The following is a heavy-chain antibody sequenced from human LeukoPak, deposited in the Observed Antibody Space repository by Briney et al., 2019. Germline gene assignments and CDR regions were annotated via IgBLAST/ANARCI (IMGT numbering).Heavy chain of an antibody. CDR3: ARHSYAVGYIDY. CDR2: IYYSGST. Sequence: PSETLSLTCTVSGGSISSSSYYWGWIRQPPGKGLEWIGSIYYSGSTNYNPSLKSRVTISLVTSKNQFSLNLSSVTAADTAIYYCARHSYAVGYIDYWGQGTLVTVSS. D-gene: IGHD4-23*01. CDR1: GGSISSSSYY. V-gene: IGHV4-39*07. J-gene: IGHJ4*02.